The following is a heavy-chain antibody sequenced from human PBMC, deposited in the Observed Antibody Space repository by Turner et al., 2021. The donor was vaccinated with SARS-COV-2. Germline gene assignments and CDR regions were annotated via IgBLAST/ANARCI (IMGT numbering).Heavy chain of an antibody. J-gene: IGHJ3*02. CDR3: AKTSSGSYFDAFDI. CDR2: ISYDGINR. CDR1: GFTFSTYG. Sequence: QVQLVESGGHVFQPGRPRRHSVPPAGFTFSTYGMHWVRQAPGKGLEWVAVISYDGINRYYADSVKGRFTISRDNSKNTLYLQMNSLRAEDTAVYYCAKTSSGSYFDAFDIWGQGTMVTVSS. V-gene: IGHV3-30*18. D-gene: IGHD1-26*01.